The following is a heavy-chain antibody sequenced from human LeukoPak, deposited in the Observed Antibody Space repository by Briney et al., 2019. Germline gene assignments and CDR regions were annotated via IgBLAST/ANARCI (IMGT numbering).Heavy chain of an antibody. CDR1: GFTFSSYA. D-gene: IGHD5-18*01. V-gene: IGHV3-23*01. Sequence: PGGSLRLSCAASGFTFSSYAMSWVGQAPGKGLEWVSAISGSGGSTYYADSVKGRFTISRDNSKNTLYLQMNSLRAEDTAVYYCATLTAMVKIFDYWGQGTLVTVSS. CDR2: ISGSGGST. J-gene: IGHJ4*02. CDR3: ATLTAMVKIFDY.